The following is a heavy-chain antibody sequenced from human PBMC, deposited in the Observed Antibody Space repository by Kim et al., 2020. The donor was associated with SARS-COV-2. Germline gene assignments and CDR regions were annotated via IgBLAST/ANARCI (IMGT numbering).Heavy chain of an antibody. Sequence: ASVKVSCKASGYTFTSYGISWVRQAPGQGLEWMGWISAYNGNTNYAQKLQGRVTMTTDTSTSTAYMELRSLRSDDTAVYYCARGKRDDFWSGFGYYYGMDVWGQGTTVTVSS. J-gene: IGHJ6*02. CDR2: ISAYNGNT. CDR3: ARGKRDDFWSGFGYYYGMDV. D-gene: IGHD3-3*01. V-gene: IGHV1-18*01. CDR1: GYTFTSYG.